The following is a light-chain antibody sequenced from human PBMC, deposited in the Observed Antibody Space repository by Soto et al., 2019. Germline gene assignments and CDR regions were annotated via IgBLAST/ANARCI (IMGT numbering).Light chain of an antibody. J-gene: IGKJ1*01. V-gene: IGKV1-39*01. Sequence: DIQMTQSPSSLSASVGDRVTITCRASQSISSYLNWYQQKPGKAPKLLIYAASSLQSGVPSRFSGSGSGTDFTFTISSLQPEDFPTYYCQQSYSTLWTFGQGTKVEIK. CDR2: AAS. CDR1: QSISSY. CDR3: QQSYSTLWT.